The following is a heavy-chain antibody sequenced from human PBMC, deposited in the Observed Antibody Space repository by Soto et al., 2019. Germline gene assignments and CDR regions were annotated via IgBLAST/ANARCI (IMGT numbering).Heavy chain of an antibody. CDR1: GFTFSSYA. CDR2: ISYDGSNK. J-gene: IGHJ4*02. CDR3: ARGRGVY. Sequence: SGGSLRLSCAASGFTFSSYAMHWVRQAPGKGLEWVAVISYDGSNKYYADSVKGRFTISRDNSKNTLYLQMNSLRAEDTAVYYCARGRGVYWGQGTLVTVSS. V-gene: IGHV3-30-3*01. D-gene: IGHD3-10*01.